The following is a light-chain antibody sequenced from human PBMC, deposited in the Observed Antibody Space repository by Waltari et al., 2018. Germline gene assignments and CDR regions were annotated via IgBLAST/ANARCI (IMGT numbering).Light chain of an antibody. CDR2: DND. CDR3: GTWDSSLSVGV. Sequence: QSVLTQPPSVSAAPGQKVTIPCSGSSSSIGNNFVFWYQQFPGTVPKLLIYDNDKRPAGLPARFAACKAGTSATLGITGLQTGDEADYYCGTWDSSLSVGVFGGGTKLTVL. V-gene: IGLV1-51*01. J-gene: IGLJ3*02. CDR1: SSSIGNNF.